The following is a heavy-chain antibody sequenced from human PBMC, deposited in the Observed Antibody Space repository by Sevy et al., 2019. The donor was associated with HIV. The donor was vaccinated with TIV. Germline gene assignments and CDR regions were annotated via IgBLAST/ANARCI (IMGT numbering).Heavy chain of an antibody. D-gene: IGHD2-2*01. Sequence: GGSLRLSCAASAFTVSSNYVSWVRQAPGKGLEWVSVIYSGGSTYYADSVKGRFTMSRDNSGNTLYLQMNSLRAEDTAVYYCARGTLRGPGDYWGQGTLVTVSS. CDR3: ARGTLRGPGDY. CDR1: AFTVSSNY. CDR2: IYSGGST. V-gene: IGHV3-53*01. J-gene: IGHJ4*02.